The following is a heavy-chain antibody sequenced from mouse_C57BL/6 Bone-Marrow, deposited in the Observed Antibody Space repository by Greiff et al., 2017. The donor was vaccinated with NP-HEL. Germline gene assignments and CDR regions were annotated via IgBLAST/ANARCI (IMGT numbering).Heavy chain of an antibody. CDR3: ARWWHYYGSSAWFAY. Sequence: QVQLQQPGAELVKPGASVKLSCKASGYTFTSYWMHWVKQRPGQGLEWIGMIHPNSGSTNYTEKFKSKATLTVDKSSSTAYMQLSSLTSEDSAVYYCARWWHYYGSSAWFAYWGQGTLVTVSA. CDR1: GYTFTSYW. J-gene: IGHJ3*01. V-gene: IGHV1-64*01. CDR2: IHPNSGST. D-gene: IGHD1-1*01.